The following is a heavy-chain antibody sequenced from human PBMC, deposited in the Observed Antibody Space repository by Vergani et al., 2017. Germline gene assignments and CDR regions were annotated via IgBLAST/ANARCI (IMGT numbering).Heavy chain of an antibody. CDR3: ARETVLHACDN. D-gene: IGHD3-16*01. J-gene: IGHJ3*02. V-gene: IGHV4-61*02. CDR1: GDSISSGNYY. CDR2: IYSSGST. Sequence: QVQLQESGPGLLKPSQTLSLTCSVAGDSISSGNYYWNWIRQPAGKGLEWMGRIYSSGSTSYNPSIKSRITMSLDTSKNQFSLSLSAVTAADTAVYYFARETVLHACDNGGQGTVVTVSS.